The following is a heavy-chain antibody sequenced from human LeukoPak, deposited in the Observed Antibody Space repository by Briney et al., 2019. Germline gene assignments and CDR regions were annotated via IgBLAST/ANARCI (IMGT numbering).Heavy chain of an antibody. CDR1: GGSISSYY. CDR3: ARSAIAARRGYYYYMDV. D-gene: IGHD6-6*01. V-gene: IGHV4-4*07. CDR2: IYTSGST. J-gene: IGHJ6*03. Sequence: PSETLSLTCTVSGGSISSYYWSWIRQPAGKGLEWIGRIYTSGSTNYNPSLKSRVTMSVDTSKNQFSLKLSSVTAADTAVYYCARSAIAARRGYYYYMDVWGKGTTVTVSS.